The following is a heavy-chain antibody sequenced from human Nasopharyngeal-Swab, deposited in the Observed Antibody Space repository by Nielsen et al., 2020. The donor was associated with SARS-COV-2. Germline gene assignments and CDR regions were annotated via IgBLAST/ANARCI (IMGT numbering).Heavy chain of an antibody. D-gene: IGHD6-13*01. CDR1: GFTFSSYG. J-gene: IGHJ2*01. V-gene: IGHV3-33*01. Sequence: SPILSCSASGFTFSSYGMHRVRQAPGKGLEWVAVIWYDGSNKYYADSVKGRFTISRDNYKNTLYLQMNSLRAEDTAVYYCARGQESYSSSWPNWYFGLWGRGTLITVSS. CDR3: ARGQESYSSSWPNWYFGL. CDR2: IWYDGSNK.